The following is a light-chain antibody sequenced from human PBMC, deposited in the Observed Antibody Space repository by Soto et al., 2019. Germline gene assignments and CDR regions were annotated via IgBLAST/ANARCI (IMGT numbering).Light chain of an antibody. CDR1: QSVSSY. Sequence: EIVLTQSPATMSLSPGERATLSCRASQSVSSYLAWYQQKHGQAPRLLIYDASNRATGIPARFSGSVSGTDGTLTISSLQTEDGAVYYGQQRSNWPWTFGQGTKVDIK. J-gene: IGKJ1*01. CDR3: QQRSNWPWT. CDR2: DAS. V-gene: IGKV3-11*01.